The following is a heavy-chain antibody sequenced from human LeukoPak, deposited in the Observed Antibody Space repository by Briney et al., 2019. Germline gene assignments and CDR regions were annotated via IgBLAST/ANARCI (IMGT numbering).Heavy chain of an antibody. CDR2: VHYTGRT. Sequence: SETLSLTCTVSGDSITNSYWGWVRQPPGKGLEWIGYVHYTGRTNYNPSLKSRVTTSADTSKNQVALRLTSVSAADTAVYYCARADILTGYYGGSWYYFDYWGQGTLVTVSS. J-gene: IGHJ4*02. CDR3: ARADILTGYYGGSWYYFDY. CDR1: GDSITNSY. D-gene: IGHD3-9*01. V-gene: IGHV4-59*08.